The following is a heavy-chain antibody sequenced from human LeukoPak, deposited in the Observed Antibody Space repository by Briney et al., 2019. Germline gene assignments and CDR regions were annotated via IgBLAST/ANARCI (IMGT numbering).Heavy chain of an antibody. CDR2: ISGDGGST. Sequence: GGSLRLSCAASGFTFDDYAMHWVRQAPGKGLEWVSLISGDGGSTYYADSVKGRFTISRDNSKNTLYLQMNSLRAEDTAVYYCAKDFRRSQWLLLYYFDYWGQGTLVTVSS. CDR3: AKDFRRSQWLLLYYFDY. J-gene: IGHJ4*02. D-gene: IGHD3-22*01. V-gene: IGHV3-43*02. CDR1: GFTFDDYA.